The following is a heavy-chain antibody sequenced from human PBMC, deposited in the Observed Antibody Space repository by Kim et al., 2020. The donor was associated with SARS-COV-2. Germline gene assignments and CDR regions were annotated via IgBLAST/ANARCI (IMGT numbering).Heavy chain of an antibody. J-gene: IGHJ4*02. Sequence: SETLSLTCTVSGDSVSNGRYYWSWIRQPPGQGLEWIGYVYYSGSTNYSPSLKSRITISLDTSKNQFSLKLWSVTAADTTVYYCASGFTVFFDYWGRGILVTVPS. CDR3: ASGFTVFFDY. CDR2: VYYSGST. V-gene: IGHV4-61*01. CDR1: GDSVSNGRYY.